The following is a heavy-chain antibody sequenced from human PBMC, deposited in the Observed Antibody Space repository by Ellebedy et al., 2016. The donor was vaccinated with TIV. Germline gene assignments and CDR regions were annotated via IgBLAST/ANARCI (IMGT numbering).Heavy chain of an antibody. CDR1: GGSFSGYY. J-gene: IGHJ4*02. V-gene: IGHV4-34*01. Sequence: SETLSLXXAVYGGSFSGYYWSWIRQPPGKGLEWIGEINHSGNTNYNPSLKSRVTISVDTSKNQFSLKLSSVTAADTAVYYCARGRGLDIVVVPAPYYFDYWGQGTLVTVSS. CDR2: INHSGNT. CDR3: ARGRGLDIVVVPAPYYFDY. D-gene: IGHD2-2*03.